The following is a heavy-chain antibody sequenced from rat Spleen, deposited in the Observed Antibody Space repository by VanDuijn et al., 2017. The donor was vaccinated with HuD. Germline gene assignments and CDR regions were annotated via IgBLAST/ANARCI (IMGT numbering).Heavy chain of an antibody. Sequence: QVQLKESGPGLVQPSQTLSLTCTVSGFSLSNYGVIWVRQPPGKGLDWMGVIWGNGNSNYNSALKSRLSISRDTSKSQVYLKMNSLQTEDTATYYCASSYMPFDYWGPGVMVTVSS. V-gene: IGHV2-13*01. CDR1: GFSLSNYG. D-gene: IGHD1-2*01. CDR2: IWGNGNS. CDR3: ASSYMPFDY. J-gene: IGHJ2*01.